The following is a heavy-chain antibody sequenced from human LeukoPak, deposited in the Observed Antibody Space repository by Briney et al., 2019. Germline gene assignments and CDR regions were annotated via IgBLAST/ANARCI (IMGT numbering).Heavy chain of an antibody. D-gene: IGHD5-18*01. CDR2: IPIFGTA. J-gene: IGHJ5*02. V-gene: IGHV1-69*01. CDR3: ARVRLIQLWLSDWFDP. Sequence: IPIFGTANYAQKFQGRVTITADESTSTAYMELSSLRSEDTAVYYCARVRLIQLWLSDWFDPWGQGTLVTVSS.